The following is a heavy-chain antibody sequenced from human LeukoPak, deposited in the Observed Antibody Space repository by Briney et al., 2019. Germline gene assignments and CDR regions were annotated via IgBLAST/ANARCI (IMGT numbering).Heavy chain of an antibody. CDR3: ARIAAAGSWFDP. V-gene: IGHV1-46*01. Sequence: ASVKVSCKASGCTFTSYYMHWVRQAPGQGLEWMGIINPSGGSTSYAQKFQGRVTMTRDMSTSTVYMELSSLRSEDTAVYYCARIAAAGSWFDPWGQGTLVTVSS. CDR1: GCTFTSYY. D-gene: IGHD6-13*01. J-gene: IGHJ5*02. CDR2: INPSGGST.